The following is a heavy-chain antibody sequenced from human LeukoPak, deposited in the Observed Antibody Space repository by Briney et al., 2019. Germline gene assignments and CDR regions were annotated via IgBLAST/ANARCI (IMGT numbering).Heavy chain of an antibody. CDR2: INPNSGGT. V-gene: IGHV1-2*02. CDR1: GYTFTGYY. J-gene: IGHJ4*02. CDR3: AIIAARRSSVDY. Sequence: ASVKVSCKASGYTFTGYYMHWVRQPPGQGLEWMGWINPNSGGTNYAQKFQGRVTMTRDTSISTAYMELSRLRSDDTAVYYCAIIAARRSSVDYWGQGTLVTVSS. D-gene: IGHD6-6*01.